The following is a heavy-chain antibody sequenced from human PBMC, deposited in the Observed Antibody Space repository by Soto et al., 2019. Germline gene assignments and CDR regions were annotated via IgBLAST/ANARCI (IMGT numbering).Heavy chain of an antibody. J-gene: IGHJ6*02. D-gene: IGHD2-8*01. Sequence: EVQLVESGGGLVEPGGSLRLSCAASGFTFSNYWMHWVRQAPGKGLVWVARIDTDGNSINYADFVEGRLRIARDNAKNTRYLQMNSLRAEDTAVYYGARNAPGVYALWVDVWGQGTTVTVS. V-gene: IGHV3-74*01. CDR1: GFTFSNYW. CDR3: ARNAPGVYALWVDV. CDR2: IDTDGNSI.